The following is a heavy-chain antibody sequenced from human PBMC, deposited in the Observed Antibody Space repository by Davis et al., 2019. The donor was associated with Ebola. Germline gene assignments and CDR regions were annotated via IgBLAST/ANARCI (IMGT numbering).Heavy chain of an antibody. CDR3: AKTAIYSSSWYLLYYFDY. CDR2: ISYDGSNK. Sequence: PGGSLRLSCAASGFTFSSYGMHWVRQAPGKGLEWVAVISYDGSNKYYADSVKGRFTISRDNSKNTLYLQMNSLRAEDTAVYYCAKTAIYSSSWYLLYYFDYWGQGTLVTVSS. CDR1: GFTFSSYG. V-gene: IGHV3-30*18. J-gene: IGHJ4*02. D-gene: IGHD6-13*01.